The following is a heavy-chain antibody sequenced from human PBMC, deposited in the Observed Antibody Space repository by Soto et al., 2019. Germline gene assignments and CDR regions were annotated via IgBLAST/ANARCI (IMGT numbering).Heavy chain of an antibody. CDR2: ISGSGGST. D-gene: IGHD3-10*01. CDR3: AKGLQWPYYYGSGSYHMTMGRDAFDI. J-gene: IGHJ3*02. V-gene: IGHV3-23*01. CDR1: GFTFSSYA. Sequence: GGSLRLSCAASGFTFSSYAMSWVRQAPGKGLEWVSAISGSGGSTYYADSVKGRFTISRDNSKNTLYLQMNSLRAEDTAVYYCAKGLQWPYYYGSGSYHMTMGRDAFDIWGQGTMVTVSS.